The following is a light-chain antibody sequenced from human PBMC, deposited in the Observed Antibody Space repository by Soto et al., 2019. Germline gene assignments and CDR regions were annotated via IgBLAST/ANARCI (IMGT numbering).Light chain of an antibody. J-gene: IGLJ2*01. CDR3: QVWDSSTGV. CDR2: EDS. CDR1: KLGNKY. V-gene: IGLV3-1*01. Sequence: SYELTQPPSVSVSPGQTASITCSGDKLGNKYACWYHQKSGQSPVLVIYEDSKRPSEIPERFSGCNTRNTATLTISGTQAMAEAEYYFQVWDSSTGVFGGGTKPHRP.